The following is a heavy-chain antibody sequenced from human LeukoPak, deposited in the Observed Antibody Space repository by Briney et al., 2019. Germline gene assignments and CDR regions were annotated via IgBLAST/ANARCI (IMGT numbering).Heavy chain of an antibody. CDR2: INSDGSST. CDR3: AKDKKLSVFGYPHY. V-gene: IGHV3-74*01. Sequence: RPGGSLRLSCAASGFTFSSYWMHWVRQAPGKGLVWVSRINSDGSSTSYADSVKGRFTISRDNSKNTLYLQMNSLRAEDTAVYYCAKDKKLSVFGYPHYWGQGTLVTVSS. D-gene: IGHD5-18*01. J-gene: IGHJ4*02. CDR1: GFTFSSYW.